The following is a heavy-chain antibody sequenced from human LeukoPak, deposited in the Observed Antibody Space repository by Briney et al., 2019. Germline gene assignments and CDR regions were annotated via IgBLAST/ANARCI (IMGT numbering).Heavy chain of an antibody. V-gene: IGHV4-61*02. CDR1: GGSISSGSYY. J-gene: IGHJ4*02. Sequence: SETLSLTCTVAGGSISSGSYYWRWSRQPAGKGLEWIERIYTSGSTNYNPSLKSRVTISVDTSKNQFSLKLSSVTAADTAVYYCARDLSAPLKYYYDSSGSYYFDYWGQGTLVTVSS. CDR3: ARDLSAPLKYYYDSSGSYYFDY. D-gene: IGHD3-22*01. CDR2: IYTSGST.